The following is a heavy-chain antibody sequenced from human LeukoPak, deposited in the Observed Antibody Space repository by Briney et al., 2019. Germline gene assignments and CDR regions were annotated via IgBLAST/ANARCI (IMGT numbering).Heavy chain of an antibody. CDR1: GGSISSSSYY. V-gene: IGHV4-39*07. Sequence: PSETLSLTCTVSGGSISSSSYYWGWIRQPPGKGLEWIGSIYYSGSTYYNPSLKSRVTISVDTSKNQFSLKLSSVTAADTAVYYCARDPEVDTGTGPRFDYWGQGTLVTVSS. CDR3: ARDPEVDTGTGPRFDY. J-gene: IGHJ4*02. D-gene: IGHD5-18*01. CDR2: IYYSGST.